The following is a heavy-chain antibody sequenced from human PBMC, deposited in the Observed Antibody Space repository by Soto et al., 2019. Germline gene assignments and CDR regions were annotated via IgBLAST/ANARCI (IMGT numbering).Heavy chain of an antibody. CDR2: IYYSGST. Sequence: SSETLSLTCTVSGGSISSYYWSWIRQPPGKGLEWIGYIYYSGSTNYNPSLKSRVTISVDTSKNQFSLKLSSVTAADTAVYYCARAGEDWNYDGGAPTQIDYWGQGTLVTVSS. D-gene: IGHD1-7*01. CDR1: GGSISSYY. V-gene: IGHV4-59*01. CDR3: ARAGEDWNYDGGAPTQIDY. J-gene: IGHJ4*02.